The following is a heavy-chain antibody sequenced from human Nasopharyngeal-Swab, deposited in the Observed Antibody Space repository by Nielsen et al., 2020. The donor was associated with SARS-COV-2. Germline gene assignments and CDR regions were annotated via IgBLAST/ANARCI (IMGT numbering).Heavy chain of an antibody. J-gene: IGHJ3*01. CDR1: GASISSYY. CDR3: AREGEVYAFDF. D-gene: IGHD3-16*01. CDR2: IHNSEIT. Sequence: GSLRLSCTVSGASISSYYWSWIRQPPGKRLEWIGYIHNSEITSYNPSLKSRVTMSVDTSKNQFFLKLSSVTAADTAVYYCAREGEVYAFDFWGQGTVVTVSS. V-gene: IGHV4-59*01.